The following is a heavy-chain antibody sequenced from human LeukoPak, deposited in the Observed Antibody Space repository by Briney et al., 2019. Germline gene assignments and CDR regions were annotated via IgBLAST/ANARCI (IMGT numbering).Heavy chain of an antibody. CDR1: GFTFSSYA. J-gene: IGHJ4*02. V-gene: IGHV3-23*01. CDR3: AKFIAAAGTGGVDY. Sequence: GGSLRLSCAASGFTFSSYAMNWVRQAPGKGLEWVSTITGRGHSTYYADSVKGRFTISRDNSKNTLYLQMNSLRVVDTAVYYCAKFIAAAGTGGVDYWGQGTLVTVSS. CDR2: ITGRGHST. D-gene: IGHD6-13*01.